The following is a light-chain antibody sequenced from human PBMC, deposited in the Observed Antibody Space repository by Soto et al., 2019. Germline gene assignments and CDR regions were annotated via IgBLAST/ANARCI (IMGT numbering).Light chain of an antibody. Sequence: QSVLTQPASVSGSPGQSITISCTGTSSDVGSYNLVSWYQQHPGKAPKLMIYEGDKRPSGVSNRFSASKSGNTASLTISGLHTEDEAEYYCCSYAASRTYVFGTGTKLTVL. CDR3: CSYAASRTYV. J-gene: IGLJ1*01. V-gene: IGLV2-23*01. CDR2: EGD. CDR1: SSDVGSYNL.